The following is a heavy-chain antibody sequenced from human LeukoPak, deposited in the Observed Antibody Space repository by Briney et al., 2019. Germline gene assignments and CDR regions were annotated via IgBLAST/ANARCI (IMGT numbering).Heavy chain of an antibody. Sequence: PGGSLRLSCAASGFTFSSYAMSWVRQAPGKGLEWVSAISGSGGSTYYADSVKGRLTISRDNSKNTLYLQMNSLRAEDTAVYYCARDIYAGASSPGVYWDQGTLVTVSS. V-gene: IGHV3-23*01. CDR3: ARDIYAGASSPGVY. J-gene: IGHJ4*02. CDR1: GFTFSSYA. D-gene: IGHD1-26*01. CDR2: ISGSGGST.